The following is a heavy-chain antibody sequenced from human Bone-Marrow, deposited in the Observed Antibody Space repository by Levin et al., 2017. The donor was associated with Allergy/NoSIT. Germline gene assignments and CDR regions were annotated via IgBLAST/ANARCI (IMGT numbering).Heavy chain of an antibody. CDR2: ISYDGSNK. D-gene: IGHD5-18*01. V-gene: IGHV3-30*18. Sequence: PGGSLRLSCAASGFTFSSYGMRWVRQAPGKGLEWVAVISYDGSNKYYADSVKGRFTISRDNSKNTLYLQMNSLRAEDTAVYYCAKEDRGYPAKYYYYYGMDVWGQGTTVTVSS. J-gene: IGHJ6*02. CDR3: AKEDRGYPAKYYYYYGMDV. CDR1: GFTFSSYG.